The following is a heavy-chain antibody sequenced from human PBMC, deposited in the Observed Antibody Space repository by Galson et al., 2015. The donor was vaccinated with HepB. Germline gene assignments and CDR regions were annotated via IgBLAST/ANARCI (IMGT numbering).Heavy chain of an antibody. J-gene: IGHJ4*02. CDR3: AKGTTNLDH. Sequence: SLRLSCAASGFTFSSLGMTWVRQAPGKGLECVSAIGVNAGNTDYADSVKGRFTISRDNSKNMLYLQMNNLRAEDTAVYYCAKGTTNLDHWGQGPLVPVAS. V-gene: IGHV3-23*01. CDR2: IGVNAGNT. CDR1: GFTFSSLG. D-gene: IGHD1-1*01.